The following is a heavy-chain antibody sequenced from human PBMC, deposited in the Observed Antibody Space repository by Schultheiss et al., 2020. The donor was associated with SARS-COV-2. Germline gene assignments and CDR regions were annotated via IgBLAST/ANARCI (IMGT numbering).Heavy chain of an antibody. CDR1: GGTFSSYA. D-gene: IGHD2-2*01. Sequence: SVKVSCKASGGTFSSYAISWVRQAPGQGLEWMGGIIPIFGTANYAQKFQGRVTITADESTSTAYMELSSLRSEDTAVYYCARGGAVVVPAAIKTKVYYYYYMDVWGKGTTVTVSS. CDR2: IIPIFGTA. J-gene: IGHJ6*03. CDR3: ARGGAVVVPAAIKTKVYYYYYMDV. V-gene: IGHV1-69*13.